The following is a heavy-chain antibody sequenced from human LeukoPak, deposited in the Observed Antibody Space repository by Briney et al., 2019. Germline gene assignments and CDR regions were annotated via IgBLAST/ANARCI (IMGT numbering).Heavy chain of an antibody. CDR1: GYSFTSYW. CDR2: IYPGDSDT. Sequence: GESLKISCNGSGYSFTSYWIGWVRQMPGEGVEWMGIIYPGDSDTRYSPYFQGQVTSSADKTISTAYLQWSSLKASDTAMYYCARHRITGTTRAFDIWGQGTMVTVSS. J-gene: IGHJ3*02. V-gene: IGHV5-51*01. CDR3: ARHRITGTTRAFDI. D-gene: IGHD1-7*01.